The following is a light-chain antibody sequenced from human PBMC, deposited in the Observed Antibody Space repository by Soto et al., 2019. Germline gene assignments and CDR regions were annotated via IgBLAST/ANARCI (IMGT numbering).Light chain of an antibody. CDR3: QQSFSTPRT. J-gene: IGKJ1*01. CDR2: AAS. CDR1: QSISSY. V-gene: IGKV1-39*01. Sequence: DIPMTQSPSYLSASVGDSVTISCRASQSISSYLNWYQQKPGKDPKLLIYAASSLQSGVPSRFSGSGSGTDFTLTISSLQPEDFATYYCQQSFSTPRTFGQGAKVEIK.